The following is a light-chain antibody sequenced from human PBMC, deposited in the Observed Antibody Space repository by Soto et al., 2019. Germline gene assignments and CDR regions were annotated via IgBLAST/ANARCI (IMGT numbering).Light chain of an antibody. J-gene: IGKJ1*01. Sequence: IVMTQSPGTLSLSPGERATLSCRGSRSVSNNYLAWSQQKPGQAPRLLSYAASNRSTGGPEGVSGRGAGTDVTISIRRLETEDFEVYYCQQYGSSGTSAQGTKVDIK. CDR2: AAS. CDR3: QQYGSSGT. CDR1: RSVSNNY. V-gene: IGKV3-20*01.